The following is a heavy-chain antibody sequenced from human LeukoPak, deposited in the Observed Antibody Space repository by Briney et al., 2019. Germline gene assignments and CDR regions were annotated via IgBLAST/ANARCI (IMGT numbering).Heavy chain of an antibody. CDR3: ARHGKSKGLVGKYYYDSRRPYYFDY. CDR1: GGSISSSSYY. V-gene: IGHV4-39*01. D-gene: IGHD3-22*01. J-gene: IGHJ4*02. Sequence: SETLSLTCTVSGGSISSSSYYWGWIRQPPGKGLGWIRSIYYSGSTYYNPSLKSRVTISVDTSKNQFSLKLSSVTAADTAVYYCARHGKSKGLVGKYYYDSRRPYYFDYWGQGTLVTVSS. CDR2: IYYSGST.